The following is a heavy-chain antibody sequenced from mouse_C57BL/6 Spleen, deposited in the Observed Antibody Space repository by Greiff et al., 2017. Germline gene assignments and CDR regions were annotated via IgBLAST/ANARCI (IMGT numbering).Heavy chain of an antibody. CDR3: ARPGTGYYFDY. J-gene: IGHJ2*01. D-gene: IGHD4-1*01. V-gene: IGHV14-3*01. CDR1: GFHIKNTY. Sequence: EVQLQQSVAELVRPGASVKLSCTASGFHIKNTYMHWVKQRPEQGLEWIGRIDPANGNTKYAPKFQGKATITADPSSNTAYLQLSSLTSEDTAIYYCARPGTGYYFDYWGQGTTLTVSS. CDR2: IDPANGNT.